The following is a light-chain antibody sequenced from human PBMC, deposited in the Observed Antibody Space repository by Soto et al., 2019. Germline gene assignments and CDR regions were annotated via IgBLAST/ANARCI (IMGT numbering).Light chain of an antibody. Sequence: DIQMTQSPSSLSASLGDRVTITCRASQNIARYLNWYQHKPGKAPELLIYAASNLQDGVPSRFSGSGSGTEFTLTISSLQPEDFALYYCQQTYTTPASTFGQGTSVDVK. CDR2: AAS. CDR3: QQTYTTPAST. V-gene: IGKV1-39*01. J-gene: IGKJ1*01. CDR1: QNIARY.